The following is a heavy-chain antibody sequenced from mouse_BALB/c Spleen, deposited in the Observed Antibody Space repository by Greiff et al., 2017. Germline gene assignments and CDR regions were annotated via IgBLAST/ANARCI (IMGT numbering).Heavy chain of an antibody. CDR2: ISSGSSTI. V-gene: IGHV5-17*02. D-gene: IGHD2-4*01. J-gene: IGHJ3*01. CDR1: GFTFSSFG. CDR3: ARDYDYEGFAY. Sequence: EVHLVESGGGLVQPGGSRKLSCAASGFTFSSFGMHWVRQAPEKGLEWVAYISSGSSTIYYADTVKGRFTISRDNPKNTLFLQMTSLRSEDTAMYYCARDYDYEGFAYWGQGTLVTVSA.